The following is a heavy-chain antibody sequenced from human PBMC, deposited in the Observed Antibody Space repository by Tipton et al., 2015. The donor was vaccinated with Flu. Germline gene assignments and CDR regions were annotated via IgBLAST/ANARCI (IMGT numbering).Heavy chain of an antibody. V-gene: IGHV3-7*01. D-gene: IGHD1-26*01. CDR2: IKQDGSQK. CDR3: AREGFGATATKYYYSGMDV. J-gene: IGHJ6*02. CDR1: GFIFSDYW. Sequence: SLRLSCAASGFIFSDYWMIWFRQAPGKGLEWVANIKQDGSQKYYVNSVRGRFTISRDNARNTLYLQMNSLRAEDTAVYFCAREGFGATATKYYYSGMDVWGQGTTVTVSS.